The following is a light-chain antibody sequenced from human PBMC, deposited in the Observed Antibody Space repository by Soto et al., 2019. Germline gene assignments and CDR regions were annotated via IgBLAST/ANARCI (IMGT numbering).Light chain of an antibody. CDR1: SSDVGGYNY. V-gene: IGLV2-14*01. J-gene: IGLJ1*01. CDR2: DVT. CDR3: TSYTSSSTEV. Sequence: QSALTQPASVSGSPGQSITISCTGTSSDVGGYNYVSWYQQHPGKVPKLMIYDVTNRPSGVSNRFSGSKSGNTASLTISGLQAEDEADYYCTSYTSSSTEVFGTGTKLTVL.